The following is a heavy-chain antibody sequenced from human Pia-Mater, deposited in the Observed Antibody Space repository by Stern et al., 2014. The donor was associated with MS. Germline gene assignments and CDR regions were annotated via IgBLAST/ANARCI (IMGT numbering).Heavy chain of an antibody. CDR3: ARDGDFGSNYGMDV. Sequence: QVQLVQSGAELKKPGSSVKVSCKASGSPFSSYRISWVRQAPGHGLAWMGRIIPIFGTANYARRFQGRVTMTADISTSTAYMELSSLRSEDTAVYYCARDGDFGSNYGMDVWGQGTTVTVAS. CDR1: GSPFSSYR. CDR2: IIPIFGTA. V-gene: IGHV1-69*06. D-gene: IGHD2-21*02. J-gene: IGHJ6*02.